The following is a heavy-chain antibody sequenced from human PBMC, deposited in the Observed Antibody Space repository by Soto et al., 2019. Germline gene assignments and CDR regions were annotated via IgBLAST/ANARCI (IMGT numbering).Heavy chain of an antibody. V-gene: IGHV3-48*03. CDR2: IGSRSSAI. Sequence: EAQLVESGGGLVQPGGSLRLSCAASGFTFSSSVMSWVRQAPGKGLEWVADIGSRSSAIFYVDSVKGRFSISRDNAKYSLYLQMNSLRAEDTAVYYFVQFFGEYSYGQRYLGDWGQGTLVSVSS. J-gene: IGHJ4*02. CDR3: VQFFGEYSYGQRYLGD. D-gene: IGHD3-16*01. CDR1: GFTFSSSV.